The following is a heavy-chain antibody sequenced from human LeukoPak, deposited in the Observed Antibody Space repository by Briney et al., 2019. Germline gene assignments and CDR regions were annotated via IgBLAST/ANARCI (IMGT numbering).Heavy chain of an antibody. CDR3: AKSWGTFYSEATGHGGYLDY. D-gene: IGHD3-16*01. J-gene: IGHJ4*02. CDR1: GGSISSSSYY. CDR2: IYYSGST. V-gene: IGHV4-39*01. Sequence: PSETLSLTCIVSGGSISSSSYYWGWIRQPPGKGLEWIGSIYYSGSTYYNPSLKSRVTISVDTSKNQFSLKLSSVTAADTAVYYCAKSWGTFYSEATGHGGYLDYWGQGTLVTVSS.